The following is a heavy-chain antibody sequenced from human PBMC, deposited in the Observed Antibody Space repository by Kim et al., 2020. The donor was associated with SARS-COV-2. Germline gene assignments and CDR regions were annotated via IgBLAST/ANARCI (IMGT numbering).Heavy chain of an antibody. CDR2: ISYDGSNK. CDR1: GFTFSSYG. Sequence: GGSLRLSCAASGFTFSSYGMHWVRQAPGKGLEWVAVISYDGSNKYYADSVKGRFTISRDNSKNTLYLQMNSLRAEDTAVYYCAKDYCSGGSCYFQGGPDYWGQGTLVTVSS. D-gene: IGHD2-15*01. CDR3: AKDYCSGGSCYFQGGPDY. J-gene: IGHJ4*02. V-gene: IGHV3-30*18.